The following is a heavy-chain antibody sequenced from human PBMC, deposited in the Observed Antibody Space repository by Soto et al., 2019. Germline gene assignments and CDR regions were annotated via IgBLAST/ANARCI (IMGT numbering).Heavy chain of an antibody. V-gene: IGHV4-59*01. J-gene: IGHJ4*02. CDR1: GDSLTRNY. CDR3: ARTLSGGFDY. CDR2: IHNGRST. Sequence: SETLSLTCTVSGDSLTRNYWSWIRQPPGKGLEWLAYIHNGRSTNYNPSLMSRVSISLDTSKSQFSLNLNSVAAADTAVYYCARTLSGGFDYWGQGTLVTVS.